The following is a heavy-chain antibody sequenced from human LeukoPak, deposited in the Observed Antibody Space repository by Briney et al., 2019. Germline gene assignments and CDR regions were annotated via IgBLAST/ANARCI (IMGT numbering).Heavy chain of an antibody. CDR2: INTDGTNT. J-gene: IGHJ4*02. CDR3: ARWGPYCSSTSCYGLGY. Sequence: GGSLRLSCAASGFTFSSYWMHWVRQAPGKGLVWVSRINTDGTNTGYADSVKGRFTISRDNAKNTLYLQMNSLRAEDTAVYYCARWGPYCSSTSCYGLGYWGQGTLVTVSS. D-gene: IGHD2-2*01. CDR1: GFTFSSYW. V-gene: IGHV3-74*01.